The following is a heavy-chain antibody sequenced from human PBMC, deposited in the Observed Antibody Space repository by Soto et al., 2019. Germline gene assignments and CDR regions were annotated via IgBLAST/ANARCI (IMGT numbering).Heavy chain of an antibody. J-gene: IGHJ6*03. Sequence: QVQLVQSGAEVEKPGASVKVSCKASGYSFSNYAVHWVRQAPGQRLEWMGWVNAGNGNTRYSQNFQGRVTITRDTSASNAYLELSSLRSEDTAVYYCARGHLAVVPVASWYYYMDVWGKGTTVTFSS. CDR1: GYSFSNYA. D-gene: IGHD2-2*01. V-gene: IGHV1-3*01. CDR3: ARGHLAVVPVASWYYYMDV. CDR2: VNAGNGNT.